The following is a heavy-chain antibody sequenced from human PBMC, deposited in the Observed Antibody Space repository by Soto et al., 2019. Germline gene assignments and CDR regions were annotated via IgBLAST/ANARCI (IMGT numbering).Heavy chain of an antibody. Sequence: SETLSLTCTVSGGSISSGGYYWSWIRQHPGKGLEWSGYIYYSGSAYYTPPLKSRVTITVDTSKNQSSLKLISVTAADTSGYYXPRALRILEWLFHGPDGGMDVGCQRSRVXLSS. CDR3: PRALRILEWLFHGPDGGMDV. V-gene: IGHV4-31*03. CDR2: IYYSGSA. J-gene: IGHJ6*02. CDR1: GGSISSGGYY. D-gene: IGHD3-3*01.